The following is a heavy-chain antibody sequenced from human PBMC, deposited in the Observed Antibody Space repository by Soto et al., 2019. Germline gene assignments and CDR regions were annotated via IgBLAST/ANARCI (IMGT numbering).Heavy chain of an antibody. V-gene: IGHV4-34*01. CDR3: ARGLRMGTAYFDY. CDR2: INHSGST. D-gene: IGHD2-8*01. J-gene: IGHJ4*02. Sequence: SETLSLTCAVYGGSFSGYYWSWIRQPPGKGLEWIGEINHSGSTNYNPSLKSRVTISVDTSKNQFSLKLSSVTAADTAVYYCARGLRMGTAYFDYWGQGTLVTVSS. CDR1: GGSFSGYY.